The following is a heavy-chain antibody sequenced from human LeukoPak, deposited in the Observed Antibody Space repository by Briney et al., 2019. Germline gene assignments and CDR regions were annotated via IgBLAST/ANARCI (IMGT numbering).Heavy chain of an antibody. D-gene: IGHD6-19*01. V-gene: IGHV3-21*01. CDR3: ARAFIAVAGTNPPDAFDI. CDR2: ISSSSSYI. CDR1: GFTFSSYG. J-gene: IGHJ3*02. Sequence: GGSLRLSCAASGFTFSSYGMSWVRQAPGKGLEWVSSISSSSSYIYYADSVKGRFTISRDNAKNSLYLQMNSLRAEDTAVYYCARAFIAVAGTNPPDAFDIWGQGTMVTVSS.